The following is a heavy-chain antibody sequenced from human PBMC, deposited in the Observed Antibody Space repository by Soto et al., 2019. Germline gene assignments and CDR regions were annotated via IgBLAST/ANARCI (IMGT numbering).Heavy chain of an antibody. J-gene: IGHJ4*02. D-gene: IGHD6-19*01. CDR2: IYYSGST. Sequence: QVQLQESGPGLVKPSETLSLTCTVSGGSISSYYWSWIRKPPGKGLEWIGYIYYSGSTNYNPSLNSRVTKSEDTSKNQFSLKFSSVTAADTAVHYCARIRKGYSSGWYYFDYWGQGTLVTVSS. CDR3: ARIRKGYSSGWYYFDY. CDR1: GGSISSYY. V-gene: IGHV4-59*01.